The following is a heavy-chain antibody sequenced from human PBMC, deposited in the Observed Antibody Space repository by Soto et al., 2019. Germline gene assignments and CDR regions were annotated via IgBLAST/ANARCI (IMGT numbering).Heavy chain of an antibody. CDR1: GYSFTSYW. Sequence: PGESLKISCKGSGYSFTSYWIGWVRQMPGKGLEWMGIIYPGDSDTRYSPSFQGQVTISADKSISTAYLQWSSLKASDTAMYYCARQYYDFWSGLSYYYYYMDVWGKGTTVTVSS. D-gene: IGHD3-3*01. CDR2: IYPGDSDT. J-gene: IGHJ6*03. V-gene: IGHV5-51*01. CDR3: ARQYYDFWSGLSYYYYYMDV.